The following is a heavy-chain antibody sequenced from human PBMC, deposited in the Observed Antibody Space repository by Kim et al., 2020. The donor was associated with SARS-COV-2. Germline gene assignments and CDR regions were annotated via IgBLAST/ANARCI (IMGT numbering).Heavy chain of an antibody. J-gene: IGHJ4*02. CDR1: GFTFSSYD. CDR2: IGTAGDT. Sequence: GGSLRLSCAASGFTFSSYDMHWVRQATGKGLEWVSAIGTAGDTYYPGSVKGRFTISRENAKNSLYLQMNSLRAGDTAVYYCARVDPYSSSWYYDHWCQGTLVTVSS. V-gene: IGHV3-13*01. D-gene: IGHD6-13*01. CDR3: ARVDPYSSSWYYDH.